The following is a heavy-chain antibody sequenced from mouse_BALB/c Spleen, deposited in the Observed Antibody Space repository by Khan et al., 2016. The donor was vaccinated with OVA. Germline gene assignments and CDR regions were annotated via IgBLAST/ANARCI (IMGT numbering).Heavy chain of an antibody. V-gene: IGHV1-26*01. Sequence: EVQLQQSGPDLVKTGASVKISCKASGYSFTAYYMNWVKLSHGKSLECIGRINPNTDITNYNQKFKGKAILTVDTSSSTTYMELRSLTSEVSAVYCCARGYDFFAYWGQGTLVTVSA. CDR2: INPNTDIT. D-gene: IGHD2-14*01. CDR3: ARGYDFFAY. CDR1: GYSFTAYY. J-gene: IGHJ3*01.